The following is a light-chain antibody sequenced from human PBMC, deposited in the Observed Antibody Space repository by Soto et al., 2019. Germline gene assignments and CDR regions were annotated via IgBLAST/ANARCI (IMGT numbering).Light chain of an antibody. J-gene: IGKJ1*01. CDR3: QQYNNGWT. CDR2: GAS. V-gene: IGKV3-15*01. Sequence: EIVMTQSPATLSVSPGERATLSCRASQSVSSNLAWYQQKPGQAPRLLIYGASTRATVIPARFSGSGSGTEFILTISSLQSEDFAVYYCQQYNNGWTFGQGTKVEIK. CDR1: QSVSSN.